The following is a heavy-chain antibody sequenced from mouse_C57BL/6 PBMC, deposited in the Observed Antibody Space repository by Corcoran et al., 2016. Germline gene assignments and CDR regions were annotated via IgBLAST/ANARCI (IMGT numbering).Heavy chain of an antibody. CDR3: ARTPRVRGNHYFDY. CDR2: INPNNGGT. Sequence: EVQLQQSGPELVKPGASVKIPCKASGYTFTDYNMDGVKQSHGKSLEWIGDINPNNGGTIYNQKFKGKATLTVDKSSSTAYMELRSLTSEDTAVYYCARTPRVRGNHYFDYWGQGTTLTVSS. D-gene: IGHD2-1*01. V-gene: IGHV1-18*01. CDR1: GYTFTDYN. J-gene: IGHJ2*01.